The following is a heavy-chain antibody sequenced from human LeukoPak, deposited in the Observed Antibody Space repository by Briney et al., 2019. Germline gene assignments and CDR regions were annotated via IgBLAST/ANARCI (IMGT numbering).Heavy chain of an antibody. D-gene: IGHD3-16*02. CDR2: IRSKAYGGTA. CDR3: TRGRMITFGGVIVIDAFDI. Sequence: PGGSLRLSCTTSGFTFGDYAMSWVRQAPGKGLEWVGFIRSKAYGGTAEYAASVKGRFTISRDDSKSIVYLQMNSLKTGDTAVYYCTRGRMITFGGVIVIDAFDIWGQGTMVTVSS. V-gene: IGHV3-49*04. CDR1: GFTFGDYA. J-gene: IGHJ3*02.